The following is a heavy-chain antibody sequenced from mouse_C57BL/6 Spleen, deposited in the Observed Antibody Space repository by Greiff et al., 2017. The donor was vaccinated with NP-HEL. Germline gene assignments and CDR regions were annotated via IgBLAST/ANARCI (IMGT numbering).Heavy chain of an antibody. CDR1: GYAFSSSW. V-gene: IGHV1-82*01. J-gene: IGHJ4*01. CDR3: ALSMDY. D-gene: IGHD6-1*01. CDR2: IYPGDGDT. Sequence: QVQLQQPGPELVKPGASVKISCKASGYAFSSSWMNWVKQRPGKGLEWIGRIYPGDGDTNYNGKFKGKATLTADKSSSTAYMQLSSLTSEDSAVYFCALSMDYWGQGTSVTVSS.